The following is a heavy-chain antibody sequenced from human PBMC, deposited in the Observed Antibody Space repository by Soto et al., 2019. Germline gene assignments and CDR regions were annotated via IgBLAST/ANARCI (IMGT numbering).Heavy chain of an antibody. CDR3: ARDEVSGWYPIKVDDAFDI. Sequence: EVQRVESGGGLVKPGGSLRLSCAASGFTFSSYIMNWVRQAPGKGLEWVSSISSSSSYIYYADSVKGRFTISRDNAKNSLYLQMNSLRAEDTAVYYCARDEVSGWYPIKVDDAFDIWGQGTMVTVS. J-gene: IGHJ3*02. V-gene: IGHV3-21*01. D-gene: IGHD6-19*01. CDR2: ISSSSSYI. CDR1: GFTFSSYI.